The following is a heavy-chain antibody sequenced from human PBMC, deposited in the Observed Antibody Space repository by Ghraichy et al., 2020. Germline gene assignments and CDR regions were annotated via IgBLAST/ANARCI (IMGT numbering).Heavy chain of an antibody. CDR2: IYPGDSDT. D-gene: IGHD1-26*01. V-gene: IGHV5-51*01. CDR3: ARAPYSGSYWGVNYFDY. Sequence: GESLNISCKGSGYSFTSYWIGWVRQMPGKGLEWMGIIYPGDSDTRYSPSFQGQVTISADKSISTAYLQWSSLKASDTAMYYCARAPYSGSYWGVNYFDYWGQGTLVTVSS. J-gene: IGHJ4*02. CDR1: GYSFTSYW.